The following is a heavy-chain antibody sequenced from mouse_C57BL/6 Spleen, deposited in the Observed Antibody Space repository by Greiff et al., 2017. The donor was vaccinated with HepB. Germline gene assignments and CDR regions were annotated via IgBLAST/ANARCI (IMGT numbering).Heavy chain of an antibody. V-gene: IGHV5-4*01. D-gene: IGHD1-1*01. CDR3: ARVSITTVVALYWYFDV. J-gene: IGHJ1*03. CDR1: GFTFSSYA. CDR2: ISDGGSYT. Sequence: EVQVVESGGGLVKPGGSLKLSCAASGFTFSSYAMSWVRQTPEKRLEWVATISDGGSYTYYPDNVKGRFTISRDNAKNNLYLQMSHLKSEDTAMYYCARVSITTVVALYWYFDVWGTGTTVTVSS.